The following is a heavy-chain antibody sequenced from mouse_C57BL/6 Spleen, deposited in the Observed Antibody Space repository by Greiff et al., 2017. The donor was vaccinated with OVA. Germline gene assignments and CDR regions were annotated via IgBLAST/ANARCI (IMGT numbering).Heavy chain of an antibody. CDR2: INPASGST. V-gene: IGHV1-54*01. D-gene: IGHD1-1*01. CDR1: GYDFNNSL. Sequence: QVHVKQSVAELVRPGTSVKVSCTASGYDFNNSLIQWVKQRPGQGLEWIGVINPASGSTNYTAKFQGKATLTADKSSSTAYMQLSSLTSEDSAVYFCARGVNTEVAEGAIEDRGQGITVS. J-gene: IGHJ4*01. CDR3: ARGVNTEVAEGAIED.